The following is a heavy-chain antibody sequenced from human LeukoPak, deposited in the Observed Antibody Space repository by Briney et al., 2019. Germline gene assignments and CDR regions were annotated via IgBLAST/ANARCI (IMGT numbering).Heavy chain of an antibody. V-gene: IGHV1-8*01. J-gene: IGHJ6*02. CDR2: MNPNSGNT. Sequence: ASVKVSCKASGYTFTSYDINWVRQATGQGLEWMGWMNPNSGNTGYAQKFQGRVTMTRNTSISTAYMELSSLRFEDTAVYYCARVVSGWSLYYYYGMDVWGQGTTVTVSS. D-gene: IGHD6-19*01. CDR3: ARVVSGWSLYYYYGMDV. CDR1: GYTFTSYD.